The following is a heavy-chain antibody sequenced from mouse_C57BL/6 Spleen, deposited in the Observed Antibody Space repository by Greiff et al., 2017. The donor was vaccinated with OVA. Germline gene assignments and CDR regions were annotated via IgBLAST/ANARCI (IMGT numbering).Heavy chain of an antibody. CDR3: ARSRYYGSRVDFDY. V-gene: IGHV1-81*01. CDR1: GYTFTSYG. CDR2: IYPRSGNT. Sequence: QVQLKESGAELARPGASVKLSCKASGYTFTSYGISWVKQRTGQGLEWIGEIYPRSGNTYYNEKFKGKATLTADKSSSTAYMELRSLTSEDSAVYFCARSRYYGSRVDFDYWGQGTTLTVSS. D-gene: IGHD1-1*01. J-gene: IGHJ2*01.